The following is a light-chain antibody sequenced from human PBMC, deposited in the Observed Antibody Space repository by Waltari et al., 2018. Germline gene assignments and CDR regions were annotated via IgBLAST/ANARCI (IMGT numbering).Light chain of an antibody. V-gene: IGKV1-16*02. Sequence: DIQMTKSPSSLSASVGDRVPLPCRASQGISNYLAWFQQKPGKAAKSLSYAASSLQSGVPSKFSGSGSVTDFTLNSSSLQPEDFAAYYCQQYNSYPPTFGGGTKVEIK. CDR2: AAS. J-gene: IGKJ4*01. CDR3: QQYNSYPPT. CDR1: QGISNY.